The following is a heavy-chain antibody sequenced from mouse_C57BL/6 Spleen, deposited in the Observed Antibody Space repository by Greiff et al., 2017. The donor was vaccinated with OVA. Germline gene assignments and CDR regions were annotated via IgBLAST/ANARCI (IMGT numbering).Heavy chain of an antibody. CDR3: TRDDDYDWFAY. D-gene: IGHD2-4*01. CDR2: ISSGGDYI. J-gene: IGHJ3*01. V-gene: IGHV5-9-1*02. CDR1: GFTFSSYA. Sequence: DVQLVESGEGLVKPGGSLKLSCAASGFTFSSYAMSWVRQTPEKRLEWVAYISSGGDYIYYADTVKGRFTISRDNARNTLYLQMSSLKSEDTAMYYCTRDDDYDWFAYWGQGTLVTVSA.